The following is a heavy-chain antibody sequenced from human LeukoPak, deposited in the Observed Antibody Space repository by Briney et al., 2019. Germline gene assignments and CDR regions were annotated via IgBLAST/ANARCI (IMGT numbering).Heavy chain of an antibody. D-gene: IGHD3-10*01. V-gene: IGHV4-34*01. J-gene: IGHJ4*02. CDR3: ARGLWFREYYFDY. CDR2: INHSGST. CDR1: GGSFSGYY. Sequence: PSETLSLTCAVYGGSFSGYYWSWIRQPPGKRLEWIGEINHSGSTNYNPSLKSRVTISVDTSKNQFSLKLSSVTAADTAVYYCARGLWFREYYFDYWGQGTLVTVSS.